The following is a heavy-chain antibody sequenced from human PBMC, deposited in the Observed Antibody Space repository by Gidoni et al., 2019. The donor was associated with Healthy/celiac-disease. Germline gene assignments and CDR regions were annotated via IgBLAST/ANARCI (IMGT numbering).Heavy chain of an antibody. Sequence: EVQLVESGGGLVQPGGSMRRSCAASGFTFSSYWMSWVRQAPGKGLEGVANIKQDGSEKYYVDSVKGRFTISRDNAKNSLYLQMNSLRAEDTAVYYCARDGITIFGVVIDLDAFDIWGQGTMVTVSS. CDR3: ARDGITIFGVVIDLDAFDI. CDR1: GFTFSSYW. J-gene: IGHJ3*02. V-gene: IGHV3-7*03. D-gene: IGHD3-3*01. CDR2: IKQDGSEK.